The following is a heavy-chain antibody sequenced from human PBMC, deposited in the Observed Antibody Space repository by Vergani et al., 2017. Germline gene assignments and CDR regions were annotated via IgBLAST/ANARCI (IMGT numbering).Heavy chain of an antibody. J-gene: IGHJ4*02. V-gene: IGHV3-30-3*01. CDR3: ARGSSYGDYNMILDY. CDR1: GFTFSSYA. CDR2: ISYDGSNK. D-gene: IGHD4-17*01. Sequence: QVQLVESGGGVVKPGRSLRLSCAASGFTFSSYAMHWVRQAPGKGLEWVAVISYDGSNKYYADSVKGRFTISRDNSKNTLYLQMNSLRAEDTAVYYCARGSSYGDYNMILDYWGQGTLVTVSS.